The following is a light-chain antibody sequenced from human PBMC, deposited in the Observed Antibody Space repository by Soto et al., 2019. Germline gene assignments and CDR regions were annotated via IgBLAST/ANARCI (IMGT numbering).Light chain of an antibody. CDR3: QQYNNWPIT. CDR2: GAS. J-gene: IGKJ5*01. V-gene: IGKV3D-15*01. CDR1: QTVGSN. Sequence: EIVLTQSPDTLSVSPGERATLSCRASQTVGSNLAWYQQKPGQAPRLLIYGASTRASDTPARFSGSGSVTEFALTISSLQSEDFAVYYCQQYNNWPITFGQGTLLEI.